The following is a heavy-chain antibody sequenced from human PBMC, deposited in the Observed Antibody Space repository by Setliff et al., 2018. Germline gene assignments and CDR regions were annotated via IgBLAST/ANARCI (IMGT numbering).Heavy chain of an antibody. Sequence: SETLSLTCAVSGYSINSGYYWGWIRQSPGKGLEWIGSIYRDGNTYYNPSLRSRVNISVDTSKNQFSLNLSSVTAADTAVYYCARDGYGDDWNTFVDVYYYYMDVWGKGTTVTVS. D-gene: IGHD5-18*01. CDR3: ARDGYGDDWNTFVDVYYYYMDV. CDR2: IYRDGNT. V-gene: IGHV4-38-2*02. CDR1: GYSINSGYY. J-gene: IGHJ6*03.